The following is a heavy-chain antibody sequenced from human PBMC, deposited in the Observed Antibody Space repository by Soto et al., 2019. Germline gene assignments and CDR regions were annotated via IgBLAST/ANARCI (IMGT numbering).Heavy chain of an antibody. D-gene: IGHD6-19*01. CDR3: ARHVAGYSSGLDY. CDR2: IYYSGNT. J-gene: IGHJ4*02. V-gene: IGHV4-39*01. Sequence: QLQLQESGPGLVKPSETLSLTCTVSGGSISSSSYYWGWIRQPPGKGLEWIGSIYYSGNTYYNPSLKGRVTISVDTSKTQCSLRLSSVTAADTAVYYCARHVAGYSSGLDYWGQGTLVTVSS. CDR1: GGSISSSSYY.